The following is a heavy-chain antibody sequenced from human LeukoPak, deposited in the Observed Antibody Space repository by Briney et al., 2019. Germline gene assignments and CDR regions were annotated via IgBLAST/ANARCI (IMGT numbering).Heavy chain of an antibody. V-gene: IGHV3-30*03. CDR3: AYAWSPLIAVAGDPIDY. J-gene: IGHJ4*02. D-gene: IGHD6-19*01. CDR2: ISYDGSNK. Sequence: PGRSLRLSCAASGFTFSSYGMHWVRQAPGKGLEWVAVISYDGSNKFYADSVKGRFTISRDNSKNTLYLQMNTLRAEDTAVYYYAYAWSPLIAVAGDPIDYWGQGTLVTVSS. CDR1: GFTFSSYG.